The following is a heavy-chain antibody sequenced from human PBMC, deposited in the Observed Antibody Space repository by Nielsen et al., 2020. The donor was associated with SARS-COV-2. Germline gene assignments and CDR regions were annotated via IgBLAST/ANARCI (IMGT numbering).Heavy chain of an antibody. CDR1: GGTFGSYA. Sequence: SVKVSCKASGGTFGSYAISWVRQAPGQGLEWMGGIIPIFGTANYAQKFQGRVTITADESTSTAYMELSSLRSEDTAVYYCARDLVAARDYYYGMDVWGQGTTVTVSS. CDR2: IIPIFGTA. V-gene: IGHV1-69*13. J-gene: IGHJ6*02. CDR3: ARDLVAARDYYYGMDV. D-gene: IGHD2-15*01.